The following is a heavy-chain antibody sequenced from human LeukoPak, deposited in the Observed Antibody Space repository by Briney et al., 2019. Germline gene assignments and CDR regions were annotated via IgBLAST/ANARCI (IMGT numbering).Heavy chain of an antibody. CDR3: ARASGSMNYFDY. CDR2: ISSNGGST. V-gene: IGHV3-64*01. J-gene: IGHJ4*02. Sequence: GGSLRLSCAASGFTFSSYAMHWVRQAPGKGLEYVSAISSNGGSTYYANSVKGRFTISRDNSKKTLYLQMGSLRAEDMAVYYCARASGSMNYFDYWGQGTLVTVSS. CDR1: GFTFSSYA. D-gene: IGHD3-10*01.